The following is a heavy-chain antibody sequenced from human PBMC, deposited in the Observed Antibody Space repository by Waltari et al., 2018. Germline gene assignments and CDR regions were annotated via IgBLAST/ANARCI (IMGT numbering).Heavy chain of an antibody. J-gene: IGHJ4*02. V-gene: IGHV3-23*01. CDR3: ARHLYSIDYLELGN. CDR2: ISDSGVIT. Sequence: EVHLLESGGGLAQPGGSLRLSCAASGLNFTSDAMSWVRQAPGKGLEWVSGISDSGVITKYADSVKGRFTVSRDNSKNTVFLQLNSLRAEDTAIYYCARHLYSIDYLELGNWGQGTLVTVSS. CDR1: GLNFTSDA. D-gene: IGHD3-22*01.